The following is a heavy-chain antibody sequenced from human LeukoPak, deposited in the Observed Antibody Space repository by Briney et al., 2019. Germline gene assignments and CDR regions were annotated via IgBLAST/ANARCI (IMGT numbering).Heavy chain of an antibody. CDR1: GFTFSSYA. V-gene: IGHV3-23*01. J-gene: IGHJ3*02. CDR3: AKDTVVVQAAIGTNAFDI. CDR2: ISGSGGST. D-gene: IGHD2-2*01. Sequence: PGGSLRLSCAASGFTFSSYAMSWVRQAPGKGLEWVSPISGSGGSTYYADSVKGRFTISRDNSKNTLYLQMNSLSADDTAENYCAKDTVVVQAAIGTNAFDIWGQGTMLTVSS.